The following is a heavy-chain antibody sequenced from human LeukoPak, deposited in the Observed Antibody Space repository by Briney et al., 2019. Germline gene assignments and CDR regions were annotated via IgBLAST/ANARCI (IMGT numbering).Heavy chain of an antibody. J-gene: IGHJ6*02. CDR2: ISCDGSNK. CDR1: GFTFSSYA. Sequence: GGSLRLSCAASGFTFSSYAMHWVRQAPGKGLEWVAVISCDGSNKYYADSVKGRFTISRDNSKNTLYLQMNSLRAEDTAVYYCARGKGFYYYGMDVWGQGTTVTVSS. V-gene: IGHV3-30-3*01. CDR3: ARGKGFYYYGMDV.